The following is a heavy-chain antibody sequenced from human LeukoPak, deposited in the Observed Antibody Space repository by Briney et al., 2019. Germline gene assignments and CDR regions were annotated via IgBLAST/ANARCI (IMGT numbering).Heavy chain of an antibody. CDR2: IRYDGSNK. J-gene: IGHJ4*02. D-gene: IGHD3-3*01. Sequence: GGSLRLSCAASGFTFSSYGMHWVRQAPGKGLEWVAFIRYDGSNKYYADSVKGRFTISRDNSKNTLYLQMNSLRAEDTAVYYCAKDLLEWVTRGVDYWGQGTLVTVSS. V-gene: IGHV3-30*02. CDR1: GFTFSSYG. CDR3: AKDLLEWVTRGVDY.